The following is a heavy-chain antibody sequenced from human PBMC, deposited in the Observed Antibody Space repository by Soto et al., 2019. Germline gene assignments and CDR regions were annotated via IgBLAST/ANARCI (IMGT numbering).Heavy chain of an antibody. J-gene: IGHJ6*02. V-gene: IGHV3-73*01. D-gene: IGHD6-13*01. CDR2: IRSKANSYAT. CDR1: GFTFSGSA. Sequence: GGSLRLSCAASGFTFSGSAMHWVRQASGKGLEWVGRIRSKANSYATAYAASVKGRFTISRDDSKNTAYLQMNSLKTEDTAVYYCTRRRRQPRDRDYGMDVWGQGTTVTVSS. CDR3: TRRRRQPRDRDYGMDV.